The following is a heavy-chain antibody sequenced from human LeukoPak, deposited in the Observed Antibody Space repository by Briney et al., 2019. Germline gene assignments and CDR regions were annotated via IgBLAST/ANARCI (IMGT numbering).Heavy chain of an antibody. J-gene: IGHJ6*02. CDR3: ARDTGTNYDFWSGYHPLNYYYGMDV. D-gene: IGHD3-3*01. CDR1: GYTFTSYG. Sequence: ASVRVSCKASGYTFTSYGISWVRQAPGQGLEWMGWISAYNGNTSYAQKLQGRVTMTTDTSTSTAYMELRSLRSDDTAVYYCARDTGTNYDFWSGYHPLNYYYGMDVWGQGTTVTVSS. V-gene: IGHV1-18*01. CDR2: ISAYNGNT.